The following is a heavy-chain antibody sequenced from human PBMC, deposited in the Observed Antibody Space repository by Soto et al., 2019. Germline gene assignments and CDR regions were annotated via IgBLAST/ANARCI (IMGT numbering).Heavy chain of an antibody. CDR3: ARRGSGSYYDY. J-gene: IGHJ4*02. V-gene: IGHV3-23*01. CDR1: GFTFSSYA. Sequence: EVPLLESGGGLVQPGGSLRLSCAASGFTFSSYALRWVRKAPVKGLEWVAAISGSGGSTYYADSVKGRFTISRDNSKNTLYLQMNSLRAEDTAVDYCARRGSGSYYDYWGQGTLVTVSS. CDR2: ISGSGGST. D-gene: IGHD1-26*01.